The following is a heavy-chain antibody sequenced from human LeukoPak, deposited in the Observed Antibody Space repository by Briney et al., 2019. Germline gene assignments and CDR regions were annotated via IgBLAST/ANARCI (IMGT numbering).Heavy chain of an antibody. CDR3: AKGTLGKCSGGSCYPLDY. V-gene: IGHV3-23*01. CDR2: ITGGGEYT. J-gene: IGHJ4*02. D-gene: IGHD2-15*01. CDR1: GFTFSSYA. Sequence: GGSLRLSCAAAGFTFSSYAMAWVRQSPGKGLEWVSCITGGGEYTYHTDSVKGRFTISRDNSKNTLYLQMNSLRVEDTAVYYCAKGTLGKCSGGSCYPLDYWGQGTLVTVS.